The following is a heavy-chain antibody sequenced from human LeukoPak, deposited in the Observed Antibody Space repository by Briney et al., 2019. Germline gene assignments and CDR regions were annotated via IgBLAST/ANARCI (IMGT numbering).Heavy chain of an antibody. J-gene: IGHJ4*02. Sequence: GEALKISCKGSGYSFTSYWIGWVRPMPGKGLEWMGIIYPGDSDTRYSPSFQGQVTISADKSISTAYLQWSSLKASDTAMYYCARGSRITIFGVVIMPDYWGQGTLVTVSS. CDR3: ARGSRITIFGVVIMPDY. CDR1: GYSFTSYW. V-gene: IGHV5-51*01. CDR2: IYPGDSDT. D-gene: IGHD3-3*01.